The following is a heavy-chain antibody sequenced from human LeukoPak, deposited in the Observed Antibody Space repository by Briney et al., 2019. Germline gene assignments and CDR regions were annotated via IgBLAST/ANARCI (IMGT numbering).Heavy chain of an antibody. V-gene: IGHV3-23*01. CDR3: ARDAWITMVRGVIIYYYYYMDV. D-gene: IGHD3-10*01. Sequence: GGSLRLSCAASGFTFSSYAMSWVRQAPGKGLEWVSAISGSGGSTYYADSVKGRFTISRDNSKNTLYLQMNSLRAEDTAVYYCARDAWITMVRGVIIYYYYYMDVWGKGTTVTISS. J-gene: IGHJ6*03. CDR2: ISGSGGST. CDR1: GFTFSSYA.